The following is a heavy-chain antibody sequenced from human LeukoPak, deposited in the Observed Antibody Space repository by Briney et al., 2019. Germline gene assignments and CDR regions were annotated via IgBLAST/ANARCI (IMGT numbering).Heavy chain of an antibody. CDR1: GFTVSSNY. CDR3: AREGYYYDSSGYYYRYYFDY. V-gene: IGHV4-34*01. CDR2: INHSGST. Sequence: GSLRLSCAASGFTVSSNYMSWVRQPPGKGLEWVGEINHSGSTNYNPSLKSRVTISVDTSKNQFSLKLSSVTAADTAVYYCAREGYYYDSSGYYYRYYFDYWGQGTLVTVSS. J-gene: IGHJ4*02. D-gene: IGHD3-22*01.